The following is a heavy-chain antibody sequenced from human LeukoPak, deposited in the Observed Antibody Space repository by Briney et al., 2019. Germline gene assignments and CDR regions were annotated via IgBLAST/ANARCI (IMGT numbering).Heavy chain of an antibody. CDR1: GFTFSSYV. CDR2: ISSSGSTI. CDR3: ARVGGDYYDSSGPIDY. D-gene: IGHD3-22*01. V-gene: IGHV3-48*03. J-gene: IGHJ4*02. Sequence: PGGSLRLSCAASGFTFSSYVINWVRQAPGKGLEWVSYISSSGSTIYYVDSVKGRFTISRDNAKNSLYLQMHSLRAEDTAVYYCARVGGDYYDSSGPIDYWGQGTLVTVSS.